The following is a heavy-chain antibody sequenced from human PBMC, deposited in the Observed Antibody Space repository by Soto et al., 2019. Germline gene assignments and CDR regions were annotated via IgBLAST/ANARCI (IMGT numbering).Heavy chain of an antibody. CDR3: AKGRYDFWSPYYFDS. CDR2: ITWNSRVL. J-gene: IGHJ4*02. CDR1: GLNFDDFA. D-gene: IGHD3-3*01. Sequence: EVQLVESGGRLVQPGRCLRLCCVGTGLNFDDFAMHWVRQAPGKGLEWVSGITWNSRVLAYADSVKGRFTISRDNARNSLYLQMDSLRDEDTALYYCAKGRYDFWSPYYFDSWGQGTLVTVSS. V-gene: IGHV3-9*01.